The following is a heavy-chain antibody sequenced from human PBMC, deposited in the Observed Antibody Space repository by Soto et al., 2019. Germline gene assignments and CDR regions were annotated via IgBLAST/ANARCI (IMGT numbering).Heavy chain of an antibody. Sequence: EVQLVESGGGLVQPGRSLRLSCAASGFTFDDDAMHWVRQAPGKGLEWVSGISWNSGSIGYADSVKGRFTISRDTAKNCLYLQMNSLRAEDRALYYGAKDWGYRSRWFDYWGQGTLVTVSS. CDR3: AKDWGYRSRWFDY. V-gene: IGHV3-9*01. CDR2: ISWNSGSI. J-gene: IGHJ4*02. CDR1: GFTFDDDA. D-gene: IGHD6-13*01.